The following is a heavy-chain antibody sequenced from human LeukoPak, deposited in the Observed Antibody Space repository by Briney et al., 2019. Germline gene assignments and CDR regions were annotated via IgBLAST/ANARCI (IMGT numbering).Heavy chain of an antibody. CDR2: INHSGGT. J-gene: IGHJ3*02. Sequence: SETLSLTCAVYGGSFSGYYWSWIRQPPGKGLEWIGEINHSGGTNYNPSLKSRVTISVDTSKNQFSLKLSSVTAADTAVYYCAGFTADAFDIWGQGTMVTASS. CDR3: AGFTADAFDI. CDR1: GGSFSGYY. V-gene: IGHV4-34*01. D-gene: IGHD3-16*01.